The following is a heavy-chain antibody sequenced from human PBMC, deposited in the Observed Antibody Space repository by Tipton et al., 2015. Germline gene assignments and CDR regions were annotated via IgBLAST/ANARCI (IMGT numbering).Heavy chain of an antibody. J-gene: IGHJ4*02. Sequence: TLSLTCAVYGGSFSGYYWSWIRQSPGKGLEWIGEINHGESTNYNPSLKSRVTISVDTSKNQFSLKRNSVTAADTAVYYCARGDWIIWGQGTLVTVSS. CDR3: ARGDWII. V-gene: IGHV4-34*01. D-gene: IGHD3/OR15-3a*01. CDR2: INHGEST. CDR1: GGSFSGYY.